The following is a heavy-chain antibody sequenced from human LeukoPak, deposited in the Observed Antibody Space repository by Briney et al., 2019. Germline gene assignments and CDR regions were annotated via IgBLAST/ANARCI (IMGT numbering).Heavy chain of an antibody. CDR1: GGSISSGGYY. Sequence: PSETLSLTCTVSGGSISSGGYYWSWIRQHPGKGLEWIGYIYYSGSTYYNPSLKSRVTISVGRSKNQFSLMLSSVTAADTAVYYCARGPGYQLLGSDCAFDIWGQGTMVTVSS. D-gene: IGHD2-2*01. V-gene: IGHV4-31*03. CDR3: ARGPGYQLLGSDCAFDI. CDR2: IYYSGST. J-gene: IGHJ3*02.